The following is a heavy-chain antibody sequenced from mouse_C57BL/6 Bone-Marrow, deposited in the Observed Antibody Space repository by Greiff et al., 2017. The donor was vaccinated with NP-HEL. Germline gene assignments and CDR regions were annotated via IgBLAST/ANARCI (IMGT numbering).Heavy chain of an antibody. D-gene: IGHD2-3*01. J-gene: IGHJ4*01. CDR1: GYTFTSYW. V-gene: IGHV1-61*01. Sequence: VQLQQSGAELVRPGSSVKLSCKASGYTFTSYWMDWVKQRPGQGLEWIGNIYPSDSETHYNQKFKDKATLTVDKSSSTAYMQLSSLTSEDSAVYYCARWLLGAMDYWGQGTSVTVSS. CDR3: ARWLLGAMDY. CDR2: IYPSDSET.